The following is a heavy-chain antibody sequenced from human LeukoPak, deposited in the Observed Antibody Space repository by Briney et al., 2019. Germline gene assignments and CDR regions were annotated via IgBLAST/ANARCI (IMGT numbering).Heavy chain of an antibody. V-gene: IGHV3-23*01. CDR1: GFTFSSYA. J-gene: IGHJ4*02. D-gene: IGHD6-13*01. CDR3: TKRMRSSSWYNYFDL. Sequence: GGSLRLSCAASGFTFSSYAMSWVRQAPGKGLEWVSTITGSDDATYYADSVRGRFTISRDNSKNTLYLHMNTLRAEDTAVYYCTKRMRSSSWYNYFDLWGQGTLVTVSS. CDR2: ITGSDDAT.